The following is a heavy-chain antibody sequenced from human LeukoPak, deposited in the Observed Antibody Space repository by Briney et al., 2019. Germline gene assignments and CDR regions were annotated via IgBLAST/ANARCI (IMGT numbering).Heavy chain of an antibody. CDR1: GGSISSYY. V-gene: IGHV4-59*01. D-gene: IGHD2-21*02. Sequence: SETLSLTCTVSGGSISSYYWSWIRQPPGKGLEWIGYIYYSGSTSYNPSLKSRVTISVDTSKKQFSLKLSSVTAADTAVYYCARASGWVTNPFDYWGQGTLVTVSS. CDR3: ARASGWVTNPFDY. CDR2: IYYSGST. J-gene: IGHJ4*02.